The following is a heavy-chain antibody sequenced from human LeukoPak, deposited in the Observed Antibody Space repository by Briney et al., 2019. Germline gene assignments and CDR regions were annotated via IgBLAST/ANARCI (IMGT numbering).Heavy chain of an antibody. CDR3: ARDLYYYGSGTYWVSSY. J-gene: IGHJ4*02. Sequence: SVKVSCKASGGTFSSYAISWVRQAPGQGLEWMGGIIPIFGTANYAQKFQGRVTITADESTSTAYMEMRSLRSKDTAVYYCARDLYYYGSGTYWVSSYWGQGTLVTVSS. D-gene: IGHD3-10*01. V-gene: IGHV1-69*13. CDR2: IIPIFGTA. CDR1: GGTFSSYA.